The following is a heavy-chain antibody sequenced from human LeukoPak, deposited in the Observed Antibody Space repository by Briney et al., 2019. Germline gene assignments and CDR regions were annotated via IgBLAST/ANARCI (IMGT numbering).Heavy chain of an antibody. Sequence: PGGSLRLSCAASGFTFSSYWMSWVRQGPGKGLEWGANIKQDGREKYYVDSVKGRFTISRDNAKNSLYLQMNSLRAEDTAVYYCWGATFFAVDAFDIWGQGTMVTVSS. V-gene: IGHV3-7*01. J-gene: IGHJ3*02. D-gene: IGHD2/OR15-2a*01. CDR2: IKQDGREK. CDR1: GFTFSSYW. CDR3: WGATFFAVDAFDI.